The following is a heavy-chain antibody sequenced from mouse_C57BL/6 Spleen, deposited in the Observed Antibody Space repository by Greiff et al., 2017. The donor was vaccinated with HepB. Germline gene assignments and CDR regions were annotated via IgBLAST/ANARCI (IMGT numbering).Heavy chain of an antibody. Sequence: VKLVESGGDLVKPGGSLKLSCAASGFTFSSYGMSWVRQTPDKRLEWVATISSGGSYTYYPDSVKGRFTISRDNAKNTLYLQMSSLKSEDTAMYYCARERAYGSDAMDYWGQGTSVTVSS. CDR3: ARERAYGSDAMDY. CDR2: ISSGGSYT. CDR1: GFTFSSYG. J-gene: IGHJ4*01. D-gene: IGHD1-1*01. V-gene: IGHV5-6*01.